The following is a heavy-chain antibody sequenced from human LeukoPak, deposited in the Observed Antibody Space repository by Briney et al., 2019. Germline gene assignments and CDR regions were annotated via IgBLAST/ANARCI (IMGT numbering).Heavy chain of an antibody. CDR1: GGTFSSYA. Sequence: SVKVSCKASGGTFSSYAISWVRQAPGQGLEWMGGIIPIFGTANYAQKFQGRVTITADESTSTTYMELSSLRSEDTTVYYCARDKGSGWYPLNYWGQGTLVTVSS. V-gene: IGHV1-69*13. J-gene: IGHJ4*02. CDR2: IIPIFGTA. D-gene: IGHD6-19*01. CDR3: ARDKGSGWYPLNY.